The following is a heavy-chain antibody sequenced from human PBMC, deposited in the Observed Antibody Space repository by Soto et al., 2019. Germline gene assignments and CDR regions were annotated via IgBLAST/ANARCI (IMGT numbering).Heavy chain of an antibody. D-gene: IGHD3-22*01. J-gene: IGHJ2*01. CDR1: GGSINNDDFY. CDR2: VYYSGSS. CDR3: ARMSYYYDKWYFDL. V-gene: IGHV4-30-4*01. Sequence: LQESGPGLVKPSQTLSLTCSVSGGSINNDDFYWSWLRQTPGKGLQWIGYVYYSGSSDCIPSLKSRLSMSIDKSKNQFTLKLSSVTAADTDIYYCARMSYYYDKWYFDLWGRGTLVTVSS.